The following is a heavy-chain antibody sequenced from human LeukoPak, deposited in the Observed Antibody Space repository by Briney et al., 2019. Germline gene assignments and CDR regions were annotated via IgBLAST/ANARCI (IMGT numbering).Heavy chain of an antibody. CDR3: ARGLDSSSWYIWFDP. CDR2: IYYSGST. Sequence: SETLSLTCTVSGGSISSGDYYWSWVRQPPGKGLEWIGYIYYSGSTYYNPSLKSRVTISVDTSKNQFPLKLSSVTAADTAVYYCARGLDSSSWYIWFDPWGQGTLVTVSS. D-gene: IGHD6-13*01. CDR1: GGSISSGDYY. V-gene: IGHV4-30-4*01. J-gene: IGHJ5*02.